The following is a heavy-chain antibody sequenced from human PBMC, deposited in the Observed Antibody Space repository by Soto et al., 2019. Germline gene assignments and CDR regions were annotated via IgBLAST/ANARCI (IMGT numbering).Heavy chain of an antibody. CDR3: GGGGISHWPSFSYRDV. CDR2: INHLGSI. Sequence: PSETLSLTCVVSGGSLSDYFWSWIRQPPGMALEWIGEINHLGSINYNPSLKSRVTMSVDTSKNQFSLTLNSVTAADTATYYCGGGGISHWPSFSYRDVWDRGTTVTVPS. V-gene: IGHV4-34*01. J-gene: IGHJ6*03. D-gene: IGHD2-21*01. CDR1: GGSLSDYF.